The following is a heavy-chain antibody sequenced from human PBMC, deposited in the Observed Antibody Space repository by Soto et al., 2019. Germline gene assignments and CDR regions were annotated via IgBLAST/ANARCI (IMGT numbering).Heavy chain of an antibody. CDR2: IYSGVGT. CDR1: GFTVSSNY. D-gene: IGHD2-21*02. CDR3: ARGLTGLRYYYYGMDV. J-gene: IGHJ6*02. V-gene: IGHV3-53*01. Sequence: EVQVVESGGGLIQPGGSLRLSCAASGFTVSSNYMSWVRQAPGKGLEWVSIIYSGVGTYYADSVKGRFTISRDDSKNKLYLQMSSLRAEDTAVYYCARGLTGLRYYYYGMDVWGQGTTFTVSS.